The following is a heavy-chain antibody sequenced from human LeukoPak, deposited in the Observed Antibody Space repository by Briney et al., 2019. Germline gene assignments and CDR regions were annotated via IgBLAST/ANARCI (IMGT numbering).Heavy chain of an antibody. CDR1: GGTFSSYA. V-gene: IGHV1-69*04. D-gene: IGHD6-13*01. CDR2: IIPILGIA. J-gene: IGHJ4*02. Sequence: ASVKVSCKASGGTFSSYAISWVRQAPGQGLEWMGRIIPILGIANYAQKFQGRVTITADKSTSTAYMELRSLRSDDTAVYYCARVAARKFDYWGQGTLVTVSS. CDR3: ARVAARKFDY.